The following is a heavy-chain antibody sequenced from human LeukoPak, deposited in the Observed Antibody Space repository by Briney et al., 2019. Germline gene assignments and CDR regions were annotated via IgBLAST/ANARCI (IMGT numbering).Heavy chain of an antibody. J-gene: IGHJ5*02. D-gene: IGHD3-10*01. CDR2: IYHSGST. CDR3: ARNYGSGSSDRFDP. CDR1: GGSISSSNW. V-gene: IGHV4-4*02. Sequence: SGTLSLTCAVSGGSISSSNWWSWVRQPPGKGLEWIREIYHSGSTNYNPSLKSRVTISVDKSKNQFSLKLSSVTAADTAVYYCARNYGSGSSDRFDPWGQGTLVTVSS.